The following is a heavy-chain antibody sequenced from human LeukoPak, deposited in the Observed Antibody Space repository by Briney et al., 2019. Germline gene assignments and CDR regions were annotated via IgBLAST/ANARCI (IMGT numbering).Heavy chain of an antibody. D-gene: IGHD3-16*01. J-gene: IGHJ4*02. CDR1: ADSIISDTYY. Sequence: SETLSLTCSVSADSIISDTYYWGWIRQPPGRGLEWIGSFYYIGTTYFNPSLKSRVTISVDTSKNQFSLSLTSVTAADTAVYYCATGGHWGPQLIPFDYWGQGSLVTVSS. CDR3: ATGGHWGPQLIPFDY. V-gene: IGHV4-39*01. CDR2: FYYIGTT.